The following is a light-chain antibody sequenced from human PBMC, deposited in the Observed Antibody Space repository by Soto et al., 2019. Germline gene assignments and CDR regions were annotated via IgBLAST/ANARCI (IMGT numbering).Light chain of an antibody. CDR3: SSYTRSTTLVV. J-gene: IGLJ2*01. CDR2: DVT. CDR1: SSDVGAYNY. V-gene: IGLV2-14*03. Sequence: QSVLTQPRSVSGSPGQSVTISCTGTSSDVGAYNYVSWYQQLPGKAPKLMIYDVTNRPSGVSSRFSGSKSGNTASLTISGLQAEDEADYYCSSYTRSTTLVVFGGGTKLTVL.